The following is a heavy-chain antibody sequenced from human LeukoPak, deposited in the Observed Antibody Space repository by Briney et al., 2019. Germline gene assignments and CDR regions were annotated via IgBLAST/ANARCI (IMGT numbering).Heavy chain of an antibody. CDR3: ARDYGGSGSYQWFDP. V-gene: IGHV4-59*01. Sequence: SETLSLTCTVYGGSISSYYWSWIRQPPGKGLEWIGYIYYSGSTNYNPSLKSRVTISVDTSKNQFSLKLSSVTAADTAVYYCARDYGGSGSYQWFDPWGQGTLVTVSS. J-gene: IGHJ5*02. CDR2: IYYSGST. CDR1: GGSISSYY. D-gene: IGHD1-26*01.